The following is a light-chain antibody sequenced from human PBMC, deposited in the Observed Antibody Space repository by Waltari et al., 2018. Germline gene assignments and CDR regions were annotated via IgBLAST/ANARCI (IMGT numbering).Light chain of an antibody. Sequence: QVVLTQSPSASASLGASVKLTCTLSSGHSSYAIAWHQQQPEKGPRYLLKVNSDGSHKKGEGIPEPFSGSSSGAERYLPISGLQAEDEADYYFQTWGTGPRVFGGGTKLTVL. CDR1: SGHSSYA. J-gene: IGLJ2*01. V-gene: IGLV4-69*01. CDR2: VNSDGSH. CDR3: QTWGTGPRV.